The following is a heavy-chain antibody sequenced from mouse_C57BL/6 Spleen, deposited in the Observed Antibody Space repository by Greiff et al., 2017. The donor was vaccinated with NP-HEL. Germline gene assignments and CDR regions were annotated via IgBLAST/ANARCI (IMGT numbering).Heavy chain of an antibody. J-gene: IGHJ4*01. Sequence: QVQLQQPGAELVKPGASVKLSCKASGYTFTSYWMHWVKQRPGQGLEWIGMIHPKSGSTNYNEKFKSKATLTVDKSSSTAYIQLSSLTSEDSAVYYCALITTVMDYWGQGTSVTVSS. CDR2: IHPKSGST. CDR1: GYTFTSYW. D-gene: IGHD1-1*01. CDR3: ALITTVMDY. V-gene: IGHV1-64*01.